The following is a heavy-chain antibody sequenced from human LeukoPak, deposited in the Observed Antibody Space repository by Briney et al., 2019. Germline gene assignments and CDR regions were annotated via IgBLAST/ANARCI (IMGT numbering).Heavy chain of an antibody. D-gene: IGHD6-13*01. J-gene: IGHJ5*02. V-gene: IGHV4-34*01. CDR2: INHSGST. CDR3: ARESGIAAAPFDP. Sequence: SETLSLTCAVYGGSFSGYYWSWILQPPGKGLEWIGEINHSGSTNYNASLKSRVTMSLDKSKNQFSLKLTSVTAADTAVYYCARESGIAAAPFDPWGQGTLVTVSS. CDR1: GGSFSGYY.